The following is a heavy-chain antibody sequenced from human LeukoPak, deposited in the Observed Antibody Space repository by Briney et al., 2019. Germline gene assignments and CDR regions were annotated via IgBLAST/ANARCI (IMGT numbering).Heavy chain of an antibody. D-gene: IGHD1-1*01. V-gene: IGHV3-23*01. CDR3: AKVPPGSYYFDF. CDR2: ISGSGGST. J-gene: IGHJ4*02. Sequence: GGSLRLSCAASGFTFSSYAMSWVRQPPGKGPVWVSAISGSGGSTYYADSVKGRFTISRDNSQNMLYLQMNSLRAEDTAMYFCAKVPPGSYYFDFWGQGTLVTVSS. CDR1: GFTFSSYA.